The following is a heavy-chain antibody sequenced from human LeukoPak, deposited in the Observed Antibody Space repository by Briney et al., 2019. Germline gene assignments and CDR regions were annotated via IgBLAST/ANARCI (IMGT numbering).Heavy chain of an antibody. Sequence: PGGSLRLSCAASGFTFSSYGMHWVRQAPGKGLEWVAVISYDGSNKFYADSVKGRFTISRDNAKNSLYLQMNSLRAEDTAVYYCARDGRATDYWGQGTLVTVSS. CDR2: ISYDGSNK. CDR1: GFTFSSYG. CDR3: ARDGRATDY. J-gene: IGHJ4*02. V-gene: IGHV3-30*03.